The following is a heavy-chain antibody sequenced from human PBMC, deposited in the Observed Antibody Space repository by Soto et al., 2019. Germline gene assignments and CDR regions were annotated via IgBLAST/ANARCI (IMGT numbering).Heavy chain of an antibody. V-gene: IGHV2-5*01. D-gene: IGHD6-19*01. CDR2: SYWNDDK. Sequence: SGHTLVNPTQTLTLTCVSSGFSLTTSGVGLGWIGQPPGKALERLGFSYWNDDKRYSPSLKSRLTITKDTSKNQVVLTMTNMDPVDTATYYCAKSGSSGWYGWFDPWGQGTLVTVSS. CDR1: GFSLTTSGVG. J-gene: IGHJ5*02. CDR3: AKSGSSGWYGWFDP.